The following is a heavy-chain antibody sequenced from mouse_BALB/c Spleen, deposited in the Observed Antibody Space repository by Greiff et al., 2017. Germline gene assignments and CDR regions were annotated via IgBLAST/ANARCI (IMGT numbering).Heavy chain of an antibody. CDR2: ISSGSSTI. J-gene: IGHJ2*01. CDR1: GFTFSSFG. D-gene: IGHD2-1*01. Sequence: EVKLMESGGGLVQPGGSRKLSCAASGFTFSSFGMHWVRQAPEKGLEWVAYISSGSSTIYYADTVKGRFTISRDNPKNTLFLQMTSLRSEDTAMYYCARRGNYYGNLCFDYWGQGTTLTVAS. CDR3: ARRGNYYGNLCFDY. V-gene: IGHV5-17*02.